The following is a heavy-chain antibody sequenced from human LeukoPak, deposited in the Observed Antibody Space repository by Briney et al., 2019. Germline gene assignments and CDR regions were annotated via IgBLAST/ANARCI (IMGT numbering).Heavy chain of an antibody. Sequence: GGSLRLSCATSGFTLSLAWMHWVRQAPGKGLEWVSRIKYDGSYTNYADSVKGRFTISRDNARNTLSLHMISLRAEDTAIYFCVRDGDAYNFDFWGQGVLVTVSS. D-gene: IGHD5-24*01. J-gene: IGHJ4*02. V-gene: IGHV3-74*01. CDR2: IKYDGSYT. CDR3: VRDGDAYNFDF. CDR1: GFTLSLAW.